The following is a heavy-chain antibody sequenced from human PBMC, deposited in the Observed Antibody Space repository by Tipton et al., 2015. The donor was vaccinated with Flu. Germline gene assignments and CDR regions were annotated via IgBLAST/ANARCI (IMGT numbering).Heavy chain of an antibody. CDR1: GFTFSSYS. V-gene: IGHV3-21*01. CDR2: ISSSSSYI. J-gene: IGHJ4*02. D-gene: IGHD2-2*01. Sequence: SLRLSCAASGFTFSSYSMNWVRQAPGKGLEGVSSISSSSSYIYYADSVKGRFTISRDNAKNSLYLQMNSLRAEDTAVYYCARSVVPAAIDYWGQGTLVTVSS. CDR3: ARSVVPAAIDY.